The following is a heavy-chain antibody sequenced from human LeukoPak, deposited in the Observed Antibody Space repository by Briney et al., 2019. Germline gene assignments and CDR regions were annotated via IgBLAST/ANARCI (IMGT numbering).Heavy chain of an antibody. CDR3: ARGYSRAAFDI. CDR2: ISSTGGTI. D-gene: IGHD2-15*01. J-gene: IGHJ3*02. Sequence: GGSLRLSCAASGFSFSDYSMNWVRQAPGKGLEWVSFISSTGGTIYYADSVKGQFTVSRDNAKKSLLLQMNSLRAEDTALYYCARGYSRAAFDIWGQGTMVTVSS. CDR1: GFSFSDYS. V-gene: IGHV3-48*01.